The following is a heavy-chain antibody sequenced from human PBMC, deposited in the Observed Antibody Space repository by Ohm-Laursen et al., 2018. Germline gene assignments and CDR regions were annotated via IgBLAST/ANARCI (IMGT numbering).Heavy chain of an antibody. CDR1: GFTFSSYW. V-gene: IGHV3-74*01. Sequence: SLRLSCAASGFTFSSYWMHWVRQAPGKGLVWVSRINSDGSSTTYADSVKGRFTISRDNAKNTLYLQMNSLRAEDTAVYCCASWYYDSSGYHKYYFDYWGQGTLVTVSS. CDR2: INSDGSST. D-gene: IGHD3-22*01. CDR3: ASWYYDSSGYHKYYFDY. J-gene: IGHJ4*02.